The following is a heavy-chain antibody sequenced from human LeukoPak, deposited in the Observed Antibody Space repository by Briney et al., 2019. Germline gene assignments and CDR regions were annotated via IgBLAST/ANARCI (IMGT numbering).Heavy chain of an antibody. CDR2: IIPILGIA. J-gene: IGHJ3*02. D-gene: IGHD3-22*01. CDR1: GGTFTSYA. CDR3: ARPSYYYDSSGYPDDAFDI. V-gene: IGHV1-69*04. Sequence: SVKVSCKASGGTFTSYAISWVRRAPGQGLGWRGRIIPILGIANYAQKFQGRVTITADKSTSTAYMELSSLRSEDTAVYYCARPSYYYDSSGYPDDAFDIWGQGTMVTVSS.